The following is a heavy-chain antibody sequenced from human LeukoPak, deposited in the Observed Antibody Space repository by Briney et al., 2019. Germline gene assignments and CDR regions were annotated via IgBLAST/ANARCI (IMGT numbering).Heavy chain of an antibody. CDR2: INPNSGGT. Sequence: ASVKVSCKASGYTFTGYYIHWVRQAPGQGLEWMGWINPNSGGTNSAQKFQGRVTMTRDTSISTAYMELSRLRSGDTAVYYCARGGPEISAGYWGQGTLVTVSS. CDR3: ARGGPEISAGY. CDR1: GYTFTGYY. J-gene: IGHJ4*02. V-gene: IGHV1-2*02.